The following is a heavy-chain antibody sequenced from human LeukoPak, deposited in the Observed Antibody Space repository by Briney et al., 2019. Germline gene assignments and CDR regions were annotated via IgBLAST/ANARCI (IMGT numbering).Heavy chain of an antibody. D-gene: IGHD2-21*02. J-gene: IGHJ4*02. CDR1: AFTFSSYG. CDR3: AKDMSGGDCPDY. V-gene: IGHV3-30*18. CDR2: ISYDGSDK. Sequence: PGGSLRLSCAASAFTFSSYGMHWVRQAPGKGLEWVALISYDGSDKDYAKSVKGRFTISIDNSKNTLYLQMNSLRAEDTAVYYCAKDMSGGDCPDYWGQGTLVTVSS.